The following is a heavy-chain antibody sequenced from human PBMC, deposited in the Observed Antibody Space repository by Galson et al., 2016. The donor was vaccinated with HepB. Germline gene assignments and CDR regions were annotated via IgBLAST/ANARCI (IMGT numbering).Heavy chain of an antibody. CDR3: AQYYYDSSGYVEYFQN. J-gene: IGHJ1*01. D-gene: IGHD3-22*01. V-gene: IGHV3-7*03. CDR1: GFNFRTYS. Sequence: SLRLSCAASGFNFRTYSVNWVRQAPGKGLEWVANIKPDGSEKYYVDSVKGRFTISRDNAKNSLYLQMNSLRAEDTAVYYCAQYYYDSSGYVEYFQNWGQGSRVTVSS. CDR2: IKPDGSEK.